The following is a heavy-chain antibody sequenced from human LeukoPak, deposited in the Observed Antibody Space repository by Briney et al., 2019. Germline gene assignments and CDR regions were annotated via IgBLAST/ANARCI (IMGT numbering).Heavy chain of an antibody. CDR3: ARDYDSSGWYRGAFDI. V-gene: IGHV3-48*03. Sequence: GGSLRLSCAASGFTFSSYEMNWVRQAPGKGLEWVSYISSSGSTIYYADSVKGRFTISRDNAKNSLYLQMNSLRAEDTAVYYCARDYDSSGWYRGAFDIWGQGTMVTVSS. CDR1: GFTFSSYE. D-gene: IGHD6-19*01. CDR2: ISSSGSTI. J-gene: IGHJ3*02.